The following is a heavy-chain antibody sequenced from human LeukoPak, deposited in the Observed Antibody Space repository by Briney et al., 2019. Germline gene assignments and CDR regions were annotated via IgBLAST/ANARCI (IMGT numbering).Heavy chain of an antibody. CDR1: GFTFSSYA. CDR3: ARDFYYDSSGYYSAANDY. J-gene: IGHJ4*02. CDR2: ISYDGSNK. V-gene: IGHV3-30-3*01. Sequence: GRSLRLSCAASGFTFSSYAMHWVRQAPGKGLEWVAVISYDGSNKYYADSVKGRFTISRDNSKNTLYLQMNSLRAEGTAVYYCARDFYYDSSGYYSAANDYWGQGTLVTVSS. D-gene: IGHD3-22*01.